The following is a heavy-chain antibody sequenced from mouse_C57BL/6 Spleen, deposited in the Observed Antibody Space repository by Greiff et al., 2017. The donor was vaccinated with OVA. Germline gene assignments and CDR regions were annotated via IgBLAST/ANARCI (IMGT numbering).Heavy chain of an antibody. J-gene: IGHJ2*01. D-gene: IGHD3-2*02. CDR1: GYSITSGYY. V-gene: IGHV3-6*01. Sequence: EVQLQESGPGLVKPSQSLSLTCSVTGYSITSGYYWNWIRQFPGNKLEWMGYISYDGSNNYNPSLKNRISITRDTSKNQFFLKLNSVTTEDTATYYCARGHNQAYFDYWGQGTTLTVSS. CDR3: ARGHNQAYFDY. CDR2: ISYDGSN.